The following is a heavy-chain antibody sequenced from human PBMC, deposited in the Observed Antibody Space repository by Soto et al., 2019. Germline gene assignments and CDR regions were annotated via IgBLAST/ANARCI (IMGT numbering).Heavy chain of an antibody. D-gene: IGHD1-26*01. J-gene: IGHJ4*02. CDR2: IYYSGST. CDR1: GDSISSYY. CDR3: ARAGSGWPIDY. Sequence: PSETLSLTCTVSGDSISSYYWSWIRQPPGKGLEWIGYIYYSGSTNYNPSLKSRVTISVDTSKNQFSLKLSSVTAADTAMYYCARAGSGWPIDYWGQGTLVTVS. V-gene: IGHV4-59*01.